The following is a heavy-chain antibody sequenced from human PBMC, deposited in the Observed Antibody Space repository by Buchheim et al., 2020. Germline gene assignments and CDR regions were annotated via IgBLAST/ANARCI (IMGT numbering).Heavy chain of an antibody. D-gene: IGHD1-14*01. J-gene: IGHJ6*02. CDR2: ISRGGSPI. V-gene: IGHV3-11*01. CDR3: GRYNTMDL. CDR1: GFTVSDNH. Sequence: QVQLVESGGGVVQPGGSLRLSCAASGFTVSDNHMSWIRQAPGKGLEWVSYISRGGSPIQYANSVKGRFTISRDSAKTPVYLQMNSLRVEDTAVYYCGRYNTMDLWGQGTT.